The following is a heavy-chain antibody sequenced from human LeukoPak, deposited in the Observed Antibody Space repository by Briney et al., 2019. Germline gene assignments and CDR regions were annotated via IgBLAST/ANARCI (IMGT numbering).Heavy chain of an antibody. CDR2: IYTSGST. J-gene: IGHJ6*02. D-gene: IGHD6-13*01. V-gene: IGHV4-4*07. CDR3: ARSFGYSSSGYIYYYYGMDV. CDR1: GGSISSYY. Sequence: SETLSLTCTVSGGSISSYYWSWIRQPAGKGLEWIGRIYTSGSTNYNPSLKSRVTMSVDTSKNQFSLKLSSVTAADTAVYYCARSFGYSSSGYIYYYYGMDVWGQGTTVTVSS.